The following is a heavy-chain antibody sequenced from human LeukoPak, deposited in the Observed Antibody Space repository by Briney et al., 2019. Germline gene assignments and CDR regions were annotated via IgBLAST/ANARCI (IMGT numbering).Heavy chain of an antibody. V-gene: IGHV4-4*07. Sequence: SETLSLTCTVSGASISTYYWSWIRQPAGKGLEWIGRIDTSGSTNYNSALKSRVTMSVDTSKNQFSLKLSSVTAADTAVYYCARGDSGYDSALDYWGQGTLVTVSS. CDR1: GASISTYY. J-gene: IGHJ4*02. CDR2: IDTSGST. D-gene: IGHD5-12*01. CDR3: ARGDSGYDSALDY.